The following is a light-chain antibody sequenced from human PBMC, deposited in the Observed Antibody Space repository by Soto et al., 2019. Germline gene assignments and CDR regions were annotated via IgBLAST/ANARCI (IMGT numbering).Light chain of an antibody. CDR2: GAS. V-gene: IGKV3-20*01. Sequence: EIVLXQXPXXLSLSPGERATLSCRASQSVSSSYLAWYQQKPGQAPRLLIYGASSRATGIPDRFSGSGSGTDFTLTISRLEPEDFAVYYCQQYGSSPLTFGGGTKVEIK. CDR3: QQYGSSPLT. J-gene: IGKJ4*01. CDR1: QSVSSSY.